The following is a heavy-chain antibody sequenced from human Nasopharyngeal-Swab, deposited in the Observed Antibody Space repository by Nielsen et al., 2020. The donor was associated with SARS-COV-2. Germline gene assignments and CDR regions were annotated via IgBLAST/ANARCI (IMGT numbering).Heavy chain of an antibody. D-gene: IGHD6-19*01. CDR2: IYTNGGT. V-gene: IGHV4-61*02. Sequence: SETLSLTCDVFGGSLRSGDYYWSWIRQPAGEGLEWIGRIYTNGGTNYNPSLTSRVTISVDMSKNQFSLKLSSVTAADTAVYYCARQPKQWLVQNPKLYFDYWGQGTLVTVSS. CDR1: GGSLRSGDYY. J-gene: IGHJ4*02. CDR3: ARQPKQWLVQNPKLYFDY.